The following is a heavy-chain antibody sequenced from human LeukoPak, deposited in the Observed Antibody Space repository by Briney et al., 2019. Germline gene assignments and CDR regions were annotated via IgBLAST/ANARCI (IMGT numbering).Heavy chain of an antibody. J-gene: IGHJ4*02. V-gene: IGHV3-48*04. CDR3: ARVAEAAAFDY. Sequence: GGSLRLSCAASGFTFSSYSMNWVRQAPGKGLEWVSYISSSSSTIYYADSVKGRFTISRDNAKNSLFLQMNSLRAEDTAVYYCARVAEAAAFDYWGQGTLVTVSS. CDR2: ISSSSSTI. D-gene: IGHD6-13*01. CDR1: GFTFSSYS.